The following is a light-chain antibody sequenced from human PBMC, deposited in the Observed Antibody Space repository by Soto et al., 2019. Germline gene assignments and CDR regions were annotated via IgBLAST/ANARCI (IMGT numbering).Light chain of an antibody. V-gene: IGKV1-9*01. J-gene: IGKJ5*01. CDR3: QQLLSYPIT. Sequence: IQLTQSPSFLSASVGDRVTITCXASQGISSYLAWYQQKPGKAPKLLIYAASTLQSGVPLRFSGSGSGTSFTLTISSLQPEDFATYYCQQLLSYPITFGQGTRLEIK. CDR1: QGISSY. CDR2: AAS.